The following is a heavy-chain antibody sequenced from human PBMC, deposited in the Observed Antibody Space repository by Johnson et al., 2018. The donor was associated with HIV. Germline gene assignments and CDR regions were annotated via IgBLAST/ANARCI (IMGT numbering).Heavy chain of an antibody. D-gene: IGHD1-26*01. CDR3: AKDLFTEREDDVFDI. J-gene: IGHJ3*02. CDR2: IWYDGSNK. Sequence: QVQLVESGGGVVRPGGSLRLSCAASGFTVSSNYMSWVRQAPGKGLEWVAVIWYDGSNKYYADSVKGRLTISRDNSKNTLYLQMNSLRAEDTAVYYCAKDLFTEREDDVFDIWGQGTMVTVSS. CDR1: GFTVSSNY. V-gene: IGHV3-33*06.